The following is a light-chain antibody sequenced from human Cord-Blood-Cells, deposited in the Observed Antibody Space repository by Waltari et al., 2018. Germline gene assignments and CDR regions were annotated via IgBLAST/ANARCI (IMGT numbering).Light chain of an antibody. CDR2: AAS. Sequence: IQLTQSPSSLSASVGDRVPITCRASQVISSYVAWYQQKPGKAPKLLIYAASTLQGGVPSRFSCSGSGTEFTLTISSLQPEDFATYYCQQLTLFGQGTKLEIK. CDR3: QQLTL. V-gene: IGKV1-9*01. J-gene: IGKJ2*01. CDR1: QVISSY.